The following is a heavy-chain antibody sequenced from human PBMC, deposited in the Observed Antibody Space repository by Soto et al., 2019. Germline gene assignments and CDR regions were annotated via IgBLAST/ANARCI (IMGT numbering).Heavy chain of an antibody. D-gene: IGHD2-21*01. CDR2: IHNSGIT. Sequence: QVQLQESGPGLLKPSETLALTCTVSGGSINSGGYYWSWIRQHPGEGLEWIGCIHNSGITFYNPSLKSRLSISTDPSKNHMSLKLPSVTAADTALYYCAVDMGPLGGAVDCWGQGTLVTVSS. J-gene: IGHJ4*02. V-gene: IGHV4-31*03. CDR3: AVDMGPLGGAVDC. CDR1: GGSINSGGYY.